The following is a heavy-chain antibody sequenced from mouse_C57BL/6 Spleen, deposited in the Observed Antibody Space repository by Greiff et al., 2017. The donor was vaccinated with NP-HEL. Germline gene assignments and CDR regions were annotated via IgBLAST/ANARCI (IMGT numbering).Heavy chain of an antibody. J-gene: IGHJ2*01. CDR2: ISSGSSTI. V-gene: IGHV5-17*01. CDR1: GFTFSDYG. D-gene: IGHD1-1*01. Sequence: EVKLVESGGGLVKPGGSLKLSCAASGFTFSDYGMHWVRQAPEKGLEWVAYISSGSSTIYYADTVKGRFTISRDNAKNTLFLQMTSLRSEDTAMYYCAGRRHYGSSYYFDYWGQGTTLTVSS. CDR3: AGRRHYGSSYYFDY.